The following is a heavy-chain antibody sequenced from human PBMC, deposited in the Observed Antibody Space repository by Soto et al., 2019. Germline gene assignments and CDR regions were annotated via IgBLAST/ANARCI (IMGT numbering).Heavy chain of an antibody. V-gene: IGHV3-30-3*01. CDR1: GFTFSSYA. Sequence: VGSLRLSCAASGFTFSSYAMHWVRQAPGKGLEWVAVISYDGSNKYYADSVKGRFTISRDNSKNTLYLQMNSLRAEDTAVYYCAREEGRNWNLHYYYYGMDVWGQGTTVTVSS. D-gene: IGHD1-7*01. CDR2: ISYDGSNK. J-gene: IGHJ6*02. CDR3: AREEGRNWNLHYYYYGMDV.